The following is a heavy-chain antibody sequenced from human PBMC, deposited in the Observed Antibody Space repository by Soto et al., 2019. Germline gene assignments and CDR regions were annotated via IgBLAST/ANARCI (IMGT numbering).Heavy chain of an antibody. CDR1: CGSLRSGDYY. V-gene: IGHV4-30-4*01. J-gene: IGHJ5*01. D-gene: IGHD3-10*01. CDR2: ISYSGST. CDR3: ARSISMVRGVIGWF. Sequence: SETLSLTCTVSCGSLRSGDYYWSWIRQPPGKGLEWIGYISYSGSTYYNPSLKSRVIISLDTSKNQFSLKLSSVTASDTAMYYCARSISMVRGVIGWF.